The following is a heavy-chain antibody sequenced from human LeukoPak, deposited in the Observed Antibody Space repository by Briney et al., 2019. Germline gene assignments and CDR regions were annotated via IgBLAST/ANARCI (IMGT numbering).Heavy chain of an antibody. Sequence: GGSLRLSCAASGFTLSSYAMSWVRQAPGKGLEWVSAISGSGANTYYADSVKGRFTISRDNSKNTLYLQMNSLRAEDTAVYYCAREGRPYSSSSAYYYYYYYMDVWGKGTTVTVSS. CDR1: GFTLSSYA. J-gene: IGHJ6*03. V-gene: IGHV3-23*01. CDR2: ISGSGANT. CDR3: AREGRPYSSSSAYYYYYYYMDV. D-gene: IGHD6-6*01.